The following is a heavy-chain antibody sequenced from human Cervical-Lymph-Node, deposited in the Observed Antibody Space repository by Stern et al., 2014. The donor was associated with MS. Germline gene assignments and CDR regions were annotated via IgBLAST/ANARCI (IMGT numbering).Heavy chain of an antibody. CDR1: GATFSSYG. Sequence: QVQLVQSGAEVKRPGSSVKVSCKASGATFSSYGISWVRQAPGQGLAWVGRLIPIVGSPNYARKFQGTVTITADKSTSTAYMELSSLRSEDTAVYYCARDQSGANNAFDIWGQGTLVTVTS. CDR2: LIPIVGSP. J-gene: IGHJ3*02. CDR3: ARDQSGANNAFDI. V-gene: IGHV1-69*04. D-gene: IGHD1-26*01.